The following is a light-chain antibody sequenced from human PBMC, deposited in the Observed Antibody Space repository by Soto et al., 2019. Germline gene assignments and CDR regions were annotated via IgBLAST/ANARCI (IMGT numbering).Light chain of an antibody. V-gene: IGKV1-5*01. J-gene: IGKJ1*01. Sequence: DIQMTQSPSTLSASVGDRVTITCRASQSISSWLAWYQQKPGKAPKLLIYDASSLESGVPSRFSGSASGTEFPLTISSLQPDDFATYYCQQYNSYWTFGQGTKVDIK. CDR2: DAS. CDR3: QQYNSYWT. CDR1: QSISSW.